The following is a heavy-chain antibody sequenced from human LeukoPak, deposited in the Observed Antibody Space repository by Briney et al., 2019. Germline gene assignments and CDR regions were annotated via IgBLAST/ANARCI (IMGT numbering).Heavy chain of an antibody. CDR2: IWYDGSNK. D-gene: IGHD3-22*01. Sequence: GGSLRLSCAASGFTFSSYGMHWVRQAPSKGLEWVAVIWYDGSNKYYADSVKGRFTFSRDNSKNTLYLQMNSLRAEDTAVYYCAKDYPYDSSGYGFDYWGQGTLVTVSS. CDR3: AKDYPYDSSGYGFDY. J-gene: IGHJ4*02. V-gene: IGHV3-33*06. CDR1: GFTFSSYG.